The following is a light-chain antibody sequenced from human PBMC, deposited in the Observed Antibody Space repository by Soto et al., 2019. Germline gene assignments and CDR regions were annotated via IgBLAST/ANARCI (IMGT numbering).Light chain of an antibody. CDR1: QSVSSY. CDR2: DAS. CDR3: QQRSTWPT. J-gene: IGKJ1*01. V-gene: IGKV3-11*01. Sequence: EIVLTQSPATLSLSPGERATLSCRASQSVSSYLAWYQQKPGQAPRLLIYDASNRATGIPARFSGSGSGTDLTLTISSLEPEDFAVYYCQQRSTWPTFGQGTKVEIK.